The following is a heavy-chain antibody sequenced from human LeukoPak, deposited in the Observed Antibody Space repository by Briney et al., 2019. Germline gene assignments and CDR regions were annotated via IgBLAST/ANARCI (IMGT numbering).Heavy chain of an antibody. J-gene: IGHJ3*02. Sequence: GGSLRLSCAASGFTFSSYGMHWVRQAPGKGLEWVAFIRYDGSNKYYADSVKGRFTISRDNSKNTLYLQMNSLRAEDTAVYYCAKDFGWELLRASNAFDIWGQGTMVTVSS. CDR3: AKDFGWELLRASNAFDI. D-gene: IGHD1-26*01. V-gene: IGHV3-30*02. CDR2: IRYDGSNK. CDR1: GFTFSSYG.